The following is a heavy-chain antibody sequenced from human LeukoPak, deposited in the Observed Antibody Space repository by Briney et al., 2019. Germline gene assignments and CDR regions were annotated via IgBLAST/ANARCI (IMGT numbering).Heavy chain of an antibody. CDR3: AAVAAAGGY. J-gene: IGHJ4*02. CDR2: INHSGST. Sequence: SETLCLTCAVYGGSFSGYYWSWNRQPPGKGLEWIGEINHSGSTNYNPSLKSRVTISVDTSENQFSLKLSSVTAADTAVYYCAAVAAAGGYWGQGTLVTVSS. D-gene: IGHD6-13*01. CDR1: GGSFSGYY. V-gene: IGHV4-34*01.